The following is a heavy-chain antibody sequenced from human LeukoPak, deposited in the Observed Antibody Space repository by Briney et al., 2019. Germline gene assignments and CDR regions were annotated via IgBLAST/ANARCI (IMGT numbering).Heavy chain of an antibody. CDR3: ARFVGGSGYPIDY. Sequence: SQTLSLTCTVSGGSISSGGYYWRWIRQHPGKGLEWIGYIYYSGSTYYNPSLKSRVTISVDTSKNQFSLKLSSVTAADTAVYYCARFVGGSGYPIDYWGQGTLVTVSP. CDR1: GGSISSGGYY. CDR2: IYYSGST. J-gene: IGHJ4*02. D-gene: IGHD3-22*01. V-gene: IGHV4-31*03.